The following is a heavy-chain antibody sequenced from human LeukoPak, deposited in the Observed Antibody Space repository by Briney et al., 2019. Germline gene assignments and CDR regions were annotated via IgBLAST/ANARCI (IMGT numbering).Heavy chain of an antibody. Sequence: GGSLRLSCAASGFTFSSYSMNWVRQAPGKGLEWVSYISSSSSTIYYADSVKGRFTISRDNAKNSLYLQMNSLRAEDTAVYYCASSIRRNYDFWSGYYLLFDYWGQGTLVTVSS. CDR2: ISSSSSTI. J-gene: IGHJ4*02. V-gene: IGHV3-48*01. CDR1: GFTFSSYS. CDR3: ASSIRRNYDFWSGYYLLFDY. D-gene: IGHD3-3*01.